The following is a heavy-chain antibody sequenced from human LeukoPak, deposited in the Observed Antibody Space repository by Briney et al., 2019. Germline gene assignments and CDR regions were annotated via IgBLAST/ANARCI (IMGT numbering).Heavy chain of an antibody. CDR2: IIPIFGTA. CDR3: ARGRQWERHFDY. Sequence: SVKVSCKASGGTFSSYAISWVRQAPGQGLEWVGGIIPIFGTANYAQKFQGRVTITADESTSAAYMELSSLRSEDTAVYYCARGRQWERHFDYWGQGTLVTVSS. V-gene: IGHV1-69*13. J-gene: IGHJ4*02. CDR1: GGTFSSYA. D-gene: IGHD1-26*01.